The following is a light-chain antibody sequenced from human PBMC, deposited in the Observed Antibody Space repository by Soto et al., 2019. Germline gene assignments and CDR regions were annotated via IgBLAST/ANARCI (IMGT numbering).Light chain of an antibody. CDR3: QHRSSWPLT. CDR1: QSVSSY. Sequence: EIVLTQSPATLSLSPGERATLSCRASQSVSSYLVWYQQQPGQAPRLLIYDASNRAPGIPARFSGSGSGTDFTLTISSLEPEDFAVYYCQHRSSWPLTFGGGTKVEI. J-gene: IGKJ4*01. V-gene: IGKV3-11*01. CDR2: DAS.